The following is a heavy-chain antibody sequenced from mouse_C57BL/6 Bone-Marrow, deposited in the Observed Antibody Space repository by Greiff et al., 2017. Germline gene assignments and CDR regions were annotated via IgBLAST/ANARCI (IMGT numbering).Heavy chain of an antibody. V-gene: IGHV10-1*01. D-gene: IGHD1-1*01. J-gene: IGHJ1*03. CDR3: VRPHYYGSSYVWYFDV. CDR1: GFSFNPYA. CDR2: IRSKSNNYAT. Sequence: VQLVESGGGLVQPKGSLKLSCAASGFSFNPYAMNWVRQAPGKGLEWVARIRSKSNNYATYYADSVKDRFTISRDDSESMLYLQMNNLKTEDTAMYYCVRPHYYGSSYVWYFDVWGTGTTVTVSS.